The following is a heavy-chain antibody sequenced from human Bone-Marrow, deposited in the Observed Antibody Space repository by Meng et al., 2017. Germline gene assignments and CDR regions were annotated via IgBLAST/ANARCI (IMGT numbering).Heavy chain of an antibody. D-gene: IGHD6-13*01. CDR2: IYPGDCDT. Sequence: GESLKISCKGSGYSFTSYWIGWVRQRPGKGLEWMGIIYPGDCDTRYSPSFQGQVTISADKSISTAYLQWSSLKASDTAMYYCARPQGYSSSGGIAAFDIWGQGTMVTVSS. CDR1: GYSFTSYW. J-gene: IGHJ3*02. CDR3: ARPQGYSSSGGIAAFDI. V-gene: IGHV5-51*01.